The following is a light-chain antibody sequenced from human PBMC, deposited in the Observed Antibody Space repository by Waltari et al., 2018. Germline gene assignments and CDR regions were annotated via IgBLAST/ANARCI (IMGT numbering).Light chain of an antibody. CDR3: DSYASENILL. V-gene: IGLV2-23*02. CDR2: DVN. Sequence: SVLRQPAPGPVSRRHSTTTSYIGSRWVIVSYHFVTWYQQHPGKAPKLLIYDVNKRPSGVSDRFSGSKFGFTASLTISGLQAEDEADYYCDSYASENILLFGGGTKVTVL. CDR1: RWVIVSYHF. J-gene: IGLJ2*01.